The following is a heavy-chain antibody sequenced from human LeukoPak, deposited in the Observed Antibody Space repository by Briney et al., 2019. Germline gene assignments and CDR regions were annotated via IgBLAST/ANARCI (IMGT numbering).Heavy chain of an antibody. Sequence: GGSLRLSCAASGFTFSSYAMSWVRQAPGKGLEWVSAISGSGGSTYYADSVKGRFTISRDNSKKTLYLQMNSLRAEDTAVYYCARVGSGWEFDHWGQGTLVTVSS. CDR2: ISGSGGST. CDR3: ARVGSGWEFDH. D-gene: IGHD6-19*01. V-gene: IGHV3-23*01. CDR1: GFTFSSYA. J-gene: IGHJ4*02.